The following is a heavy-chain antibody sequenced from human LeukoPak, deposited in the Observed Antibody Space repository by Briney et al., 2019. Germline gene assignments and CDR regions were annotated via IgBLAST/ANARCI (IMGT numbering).Heavy chain of an antibody. Sequence: GGSLRLSCAASGFTFSDYYMSWIRQAPGKGLEWVANIKQDGSEKYYVDSVKGRFTISRDNAKNSLYLQVNSLRAEDTAVYYCARGRYYFDYWGQGTLVTVSS. J-gene: IGHJ4*02. V-gene: IGHV3-7*01. CDR2: IKQDGSEK. CDR1: GFTFSDYY. CDR3: ARGRYYFDY.